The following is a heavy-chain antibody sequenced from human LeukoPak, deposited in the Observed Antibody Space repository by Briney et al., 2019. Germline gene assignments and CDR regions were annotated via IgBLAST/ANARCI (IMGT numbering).Heavy chain of an antibody. CDR1: GGSFSGYY. J-gene: IGHJ5*02. CDR3: ARVRGWRNWFDP. V-gene: IGHV4-34*01. Sequence: SETLSLTCAVYGGSFSGYYWSWIRQPPGKGLEWIGEINHSGSTNYNPSLKSRVTISVDTSKNQFSLKPSSVTAADTAVYYCARVRGWRNWFDPWGQGTLVTVSS. CDR2: INHSGST. D-gene: IGHD6-19*01.